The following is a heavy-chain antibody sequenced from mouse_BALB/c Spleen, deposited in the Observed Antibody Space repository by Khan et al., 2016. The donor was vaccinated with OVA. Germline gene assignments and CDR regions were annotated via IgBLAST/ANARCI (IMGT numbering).Heavy chain of an antibody. Sequence: EVELVEPGGGIVQPGGSLKRSCAASSFTISSYGLSSVRQTPDKRLELVATIDSNGGSTDYQASVKRRFTISGDNAKNALYLQMRSLKSEDTAMYYCARSAIWGQGTTLTVAS. CDR3: ARSAI. V-gene: IGHV5-6-3*01. D-gene: IGHD2-12*01. CDR1: SFTISSYG. CDR2: IDSNGGST. J-gene: IGHJ2*01.